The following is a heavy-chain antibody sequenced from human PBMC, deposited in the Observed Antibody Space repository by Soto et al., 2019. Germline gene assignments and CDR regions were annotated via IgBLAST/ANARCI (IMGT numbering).Heavy chain of an antibody. Sequence: QLQLQESGPGLVKPSETLSLTCTVSGGSISSSPCYWGWIRQPPGKGLEWIGNIYYNGNTFYNPSLKSRVTISVNTSKNQFSLKLSSVTAADTAVYYCARHGPLSNNWNQLDYWGQGTLVTVSS. CDR1: GGSISSSPCY. CDR3: ARHGPLSNNWNQLDY. V-gene: IGHV4-39*01. CDR2: IYYNGNT. D-gene: IGHD1-1*01. J-gene: IGHJ4*02.